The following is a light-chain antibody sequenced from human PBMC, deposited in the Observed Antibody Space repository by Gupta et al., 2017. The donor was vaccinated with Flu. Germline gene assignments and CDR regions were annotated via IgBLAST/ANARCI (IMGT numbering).Light chain of an antibody. J-gene: IGLJ1*01. CDR1: SSNIGARYD. V-gene: IGLV1-40*01. CDR2: GNN. Sequence: QSVLTQPPSVTGAPGQRGTIACTGSSSNIGARYDVHWYPQLPGTAPKLVIHGNNNRPSGLPDRFSASKSGTSASLAITGLQAEDEADYYCQSYDSSLSGHVFGTGTRVTVL. CDR3: QSYDSSLSGHV.